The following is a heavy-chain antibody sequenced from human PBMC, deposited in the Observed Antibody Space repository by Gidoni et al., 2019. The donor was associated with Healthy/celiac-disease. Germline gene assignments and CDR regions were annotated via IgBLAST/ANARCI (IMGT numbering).Heavy chain of an antibody. CDR1: GCTVSRYE. CDR3: ARVEVGSGWYEDDY. Sequence: EVQLVESGGGWVQPGGSVRLSGAASGCTVSRYEMNWVRQAPGKGLEWVSYISISGSTISYADSVQGRFTISSDNANNSLYLQMNSLSAEDTAVYYCARVEVGSGWYEDDYWGQGTLVTVSS. V-gene: IGHV3-48*03. D-gene: IGHD6-19*01. CDR2: ISISGSTI. J-gene: IGHJ4*02.